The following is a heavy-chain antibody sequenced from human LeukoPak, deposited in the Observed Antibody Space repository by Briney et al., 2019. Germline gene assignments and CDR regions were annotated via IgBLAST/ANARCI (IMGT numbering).Heavy chain of an antibody. J-gene: IGHJ6*02. D-gene: IGHD1-26*01. CDR2: INPNSGGT. Sequence: ASVKVSCKASGYTFTSYAMNWVRQAPGQGLEWMGWINPNSGGTNYAQKFQGWVTMTRDTSISTAYMELSRLRSDDTAVYYCARGGSTSDYYYYYGMDVWGQGTTVTVSS. CDR3: ARGGSTSDYYYYYGMDV. CDR1: GYTFTSYA. V-gene: IGHV1-2*04.